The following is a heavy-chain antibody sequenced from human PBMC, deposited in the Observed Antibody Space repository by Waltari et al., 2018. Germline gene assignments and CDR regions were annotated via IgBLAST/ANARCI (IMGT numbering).Heavy chain of an antibody. CDR1: GFTFSSYG. Sequence: QVQLVESGGGVVQPGRSLRLSCAASGFTFSSYGMHRVRQAPGKGLEWVAVISYDGSNKYYADSVKGRFTISRDNSKNTLYLQMNSLRAEDTAVYYCAKDSDTAMAYFDYWGQGTLVTVSS. D-gene: IGHD5-18*01. CDR3: AKDSDTAMAYFDY. J-gene: IGHJ4*02. V-gene: IGHV3-30*18. CDR2: ISYDGSNK.